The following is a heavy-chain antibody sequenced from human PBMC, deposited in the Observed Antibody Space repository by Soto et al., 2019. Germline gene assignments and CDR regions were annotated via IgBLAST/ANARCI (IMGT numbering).Heavy chain of an antibody. J-gene: IGHJ5*02. Sequence: GSLRLSCAASGFTFSSYEMNWVRQAPGKGLEWVSYISSSGSTIYYADSVKGRFTISRDNAKNSLYLQMNSLRAEGTAVYYCARADRRVGYWFDPWGQGTLVTVSS. CDR2: ISSSGSTI. CDR1: GFTFSSYE. V-gene: IGHV3-48*03. D-gene: IGHD3-22*01. CDR3: ARADRRVGYWFDP.